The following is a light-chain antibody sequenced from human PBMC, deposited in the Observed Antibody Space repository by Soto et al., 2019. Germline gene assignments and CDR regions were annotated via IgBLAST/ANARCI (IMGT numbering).Light chain of an antibody. J-gene: IGKJ1*01. CDR1: QSVSSSTY. Sequence: VVAKSAGPVALSPEKKTTDSCRAVQSVSSSTYLAWYQQKPGQAPRLLIYGASSRATGIPARFSGSGSGTDFTLSISILQPEDFPPYYCQHYCRYTSTFGQGTKVDIK. V-gene: IGKV3-20*01. CDR2: GAS. CDR3: QHYCRYTST.